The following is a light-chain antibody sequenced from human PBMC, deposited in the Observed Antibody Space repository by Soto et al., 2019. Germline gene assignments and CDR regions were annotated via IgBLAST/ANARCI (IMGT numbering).Light chain of an antibody. CDR3: LQNNNYTRT. Sequence: IHMTQSPSSLSSSVLYRVTITCLASQSITTYLNWYRQKPGKAHKLLIYAASSLQSGVPSRFSGSGSGAAFTLTITSLRPEDSATYYCLQNNNYTRTFGQGTKVDMK. CDR2: AAS. V-gene: IGKV1-6*01. CDR1: QSITTY. J-gene: IGKJ1*01.